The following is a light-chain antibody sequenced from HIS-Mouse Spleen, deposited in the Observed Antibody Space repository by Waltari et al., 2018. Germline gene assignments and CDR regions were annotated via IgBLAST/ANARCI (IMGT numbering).Light chain of an antibody. Sequence: DIVMTQSPDSLAVSLGERATINCKSSQSVLYSSNNKNYLAWYQQKPGQPPKLLIYGASNRESGVPARFSGSGSGTDFTLTISSLQAEDVAVYYCQQYYSTPYTFGQGTKLEIK. V-gene: IGKV4-1*01. CDR3: QQYYSTPYT. J-gene: IGKJ2*01. CDR1: QSVLYSSNNKNY. CDR2: GAS.